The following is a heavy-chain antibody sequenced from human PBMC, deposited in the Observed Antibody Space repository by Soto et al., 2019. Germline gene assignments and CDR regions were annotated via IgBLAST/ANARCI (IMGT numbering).Heavy chain of an antibody. CDR1: GYTLTELC. D-gene: IGHD3-22*01. CDR3: ATLDDSRGYYYVSRRLDDFDI. V-gene: IGHV1-24*01. Sequence: ASVKVSCKVSGYTLTELCMHWVRQAPGKGLEWMGGFDPEDGETIYSQKVQVRVTMTEDTSTDTAYMELSSLRSEDTAVYYCATLDDSRGYYYVSRRLDDFDIWGQGTMVTVSS. J-gene: IGHJ3*02. CDR2: FDPEDGET.